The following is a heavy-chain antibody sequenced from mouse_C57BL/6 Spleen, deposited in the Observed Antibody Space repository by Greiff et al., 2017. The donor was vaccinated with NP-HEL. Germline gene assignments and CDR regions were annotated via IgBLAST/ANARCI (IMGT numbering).Heavy chain of an antibody. CDR3: ARSGRSTWYFDV. Sequence: QVHVKQSGPELVKPGASVKISCKASGYAFSSSWMNWVKQRPGKGLEWIGRIYPGDGDTNYNGKFKGKATLTADKSSSTAYMQLSSLTSEDSAVYFCARSGRSTWYFDVWGTGTTVTVSS. CDR2: IYPGDGDT. D-gene: IGHD1-1*01. CDR1: GYAFSSSW. V-gene: IGHV1-82*01. J-gene: IGHJ1*03.